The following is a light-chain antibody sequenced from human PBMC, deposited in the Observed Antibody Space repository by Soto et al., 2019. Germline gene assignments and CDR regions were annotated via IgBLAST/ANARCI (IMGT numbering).Light chain of an antibody. J-gene: IGLJ3*02. CDR2: EVS. CDR1: SSDVGGYNY. CDR3: SSYATSNTLV. Sequence: QSVLTQPASVSGSPGQSITISCTGTSSDVGGYNYVSWYQQHPGKAPKPMIYEVSNRPSGVSNRFSGSKSGNTASLTISGLQAEDEADYYCSSYATSNTLVFGGGTQLTVL. V-gene: IGLV2-14*01.